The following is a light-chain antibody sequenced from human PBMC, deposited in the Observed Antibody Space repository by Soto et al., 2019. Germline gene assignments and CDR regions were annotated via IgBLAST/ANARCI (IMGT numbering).Light chain of an antibody. V-gene: IGKV3-20*01. CDR3: QQDSNSPWT. Sequence: EIVLTQSPGTLSLSPGETAALSCRASQSVSNDYLVWYRQKPGQAPRLLIYAISSKAAGIPDRFSGSGSGTDFTLTITRLEREDSAVYYCQQDSNSPWTFGQGTRVEI. CDR2: AIS. J-gene: IGKJ1*01. CDR1: QSVSNDY.